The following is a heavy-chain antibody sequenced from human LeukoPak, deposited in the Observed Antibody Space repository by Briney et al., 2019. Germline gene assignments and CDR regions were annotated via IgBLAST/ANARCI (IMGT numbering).Heavy chain of an antibody. CDR2: ISSSGSTI. D-gene: IGHD3-22*01. CDR1: GFTFSDYY. J-gene: IGHJ3*02. Sequence: PGGSLRLSCAASGFTFSDYYMSWIRQAPGKGLEWVSYISSSGSTIYYADSVKGRFTIPRDNAKNSLYLQMNSLRAEDTAVYYCARSDPSMIVDAFDIWGQGTMVTVSS. CDR3: ARSDPSMIVDAFDI. V-gene: IGHV3-11*04.